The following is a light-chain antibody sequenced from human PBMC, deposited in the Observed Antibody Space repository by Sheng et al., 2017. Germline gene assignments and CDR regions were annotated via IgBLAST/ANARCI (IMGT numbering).Light chain of an antibody. V-gene: IGKV3D-20*02. CDR3: HQYDSSVFS. CDR2: DAS. Sequence: EIVLTQSPGTLSLSPGERATLSCRASQSVRSSYLAWYQQKPGQAPRLLIYDASNRATGIPARFSGSGSGTDFALTISRVEAEDAAVYFCHQYDSSVFSFGQGTKLEI. J-gene: IGKJ2*03. CDR1: QSVRSSY.